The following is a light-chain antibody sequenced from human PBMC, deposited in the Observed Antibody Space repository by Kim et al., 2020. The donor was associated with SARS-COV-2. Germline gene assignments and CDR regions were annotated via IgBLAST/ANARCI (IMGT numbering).Light chain of an antibody. Sequence: LSPGERATISCRASQSVNSRYLAWYQVKPGQAPRLLIFGTSNWATGVPDRFSGSGSGTDFTLTISSLEPEDFAVYYCQQYGTLPYTFGQGTKLEI. CDR1: QSVNSRY. V-gene: IGKV3-20*01. J-gene: IGKJ2*01. CDR3: QQYGTLPYT. CDR2: GTS.